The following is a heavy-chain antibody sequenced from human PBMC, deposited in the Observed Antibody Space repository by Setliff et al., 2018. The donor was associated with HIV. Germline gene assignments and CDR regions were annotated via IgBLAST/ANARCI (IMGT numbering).Heavy chain of an antibody. D-gene: IGHD3-16*01. Sequence: SLKISCTTSGFSFSTYGMKWVRQAPGKGLEWVSYISGSSSTIYYADSVEGRFTISRDNAKSSLYLQMNSLRAEDTAVYYCTRGGGGNYFDSWGQGTLVTVSS. CDR2: ISGSSSTI. V-gene: IGHV3-48*01. J-gene: IGHJ4*02. CDR1: GFSFSTYG. CDR3: TRGGGGNYFDS.